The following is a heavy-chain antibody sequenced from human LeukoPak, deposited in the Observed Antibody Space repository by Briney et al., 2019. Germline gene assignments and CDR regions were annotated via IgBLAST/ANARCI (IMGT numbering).Heavy chain of an antibody. V-gene: IGHV4-34*01. D-gene: IGHD3-3*01. CDR3: ARLGRTYYDFWSGP. J-gene: IGHJ5*02. CDR1: GGSFSGYY. CDR2: INHSGST. Sequence: SETLSLTCAVYGGSFSGYYWSWIRQPPGKGLEWIGEINHSGSTNYNPSLKSRVTISVDTSKNQFSLKLSSVTAADTAVYYCARLGRTYYDFWSGPWGQGTLVTVSS.